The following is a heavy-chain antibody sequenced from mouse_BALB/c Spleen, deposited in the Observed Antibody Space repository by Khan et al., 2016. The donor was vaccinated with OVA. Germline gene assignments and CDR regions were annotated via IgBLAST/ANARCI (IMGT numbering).Heavy chain of an antibody. CDR3: AKTARIKY. V-gene: IGHV3-2*02. CDR1: GYSITSGYG. J-gene: IGHJ2*01. CDR2: ISYSGST. Sequence: VQLKESGPGLVKPSQSLSLTCTVTGYSITSGYGWNWIRQFPGNKLEWMGYISYSGSTNYNPSLKRRISITRDTSKNQSFLQFNSVTTEDTATYYCAKTARIKYWGQGTTLTVSS. D-gene: IGHD3-3*01.